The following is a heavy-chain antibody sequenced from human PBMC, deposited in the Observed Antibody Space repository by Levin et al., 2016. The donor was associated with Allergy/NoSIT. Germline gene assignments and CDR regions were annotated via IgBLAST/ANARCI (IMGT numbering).Heavy chain of an antibody. CDR2: VAADGRT. CDR3: TKVDLGAYTSGAFDY. Sequence: GGSLRLSCAASGFRFRDYAMHWVHQAPGKGLEWVSLVAADGRTYYADSIKGRFTISRDNSKNSLYLEMNSLRTEDTAWYYCTKVDLGAYTSGAFDYWGQGTLVTVSS. CDR1: GFRFRDYA. V-gene: IGHV3-43*02. D-gene: IGHD3-16*01. J-gene: IGHJ4*02.